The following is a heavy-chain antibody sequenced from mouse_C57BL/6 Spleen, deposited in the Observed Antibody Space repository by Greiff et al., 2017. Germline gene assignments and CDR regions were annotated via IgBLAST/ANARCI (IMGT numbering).Heavy chain of an antibody. CDR2: IWGVGST. D-gene: IGHD1-1*01. J-gene: IGHJ3*01. Sequence: QVQLQQSGPGLVAPSQSLSITCTVSGFSLTSYGVDWVRQSPGKGLEWLGVIWGVGSTNYNSALKSRLSISKDNSKSQVFLKMNSLQTDDTAMYYCASGDGSSPWFAYWGQGTLVTVSA. V-gene: IGHV2-6*01. CDR3: ASGDGSSPWFAY. CDR1: GFSLTSYG.